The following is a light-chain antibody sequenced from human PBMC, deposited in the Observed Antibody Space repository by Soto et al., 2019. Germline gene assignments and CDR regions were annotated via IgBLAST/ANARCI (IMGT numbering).Light chain of an antibody. CDR2: SNN. V-gene: IGLV1-44*01. CDR3: AAWDDSLNGSYV. J-gene: IGLJ1*01. Sequence: QSVLTQPPSASGTPGQRVTISCSGSSSNFGSNTVNWYQQLPGTAPKLLIYSNNQRPSGVPDRFSGSKSGTSASLAISGLQSEDEADYYCAAWDDSLNGSYVFGTGTRSPS. CDR1: SSNFGSNT.